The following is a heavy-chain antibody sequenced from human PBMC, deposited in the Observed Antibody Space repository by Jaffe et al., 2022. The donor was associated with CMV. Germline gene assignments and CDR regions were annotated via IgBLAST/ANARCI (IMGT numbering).Heavy chain of an antibody. CDR3: ASVRAGYPMGLDY. CDR2: ISSSSSYI. Sequence: EVQLVESGGGLVKPGGSLRLSCAASGFTFSSYSMNWVRQAPGKGLEWVSSISSSSSYIYYADSVKGRFTISRDNAKNSLYLQMNSLRAEDTAVYYCASVRAGYPMGLDYWGQGTLVTVSS. V-gene: IGHV3-21*01. CDR1: GFTFSSYS. J-gene: IGHJ4*02. D-gene: IGHD5-12*01.